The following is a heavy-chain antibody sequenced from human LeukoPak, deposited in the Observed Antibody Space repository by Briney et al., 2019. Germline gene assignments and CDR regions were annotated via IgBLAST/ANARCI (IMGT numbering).Heavy chain of an antibody. Sequence: SETLSLTCAVYGGSFSAYYWSWIRQTPGKGLEWIGEINHSGSTNYNPSLKSRVTISVDTSKNQFSLKLSSVTAADTAVYYCARHDSHYYDSSGYHRGFDYWGQGTLVTVSS. V-gene: IGHV4-34*01. CDR2: INHSGST. J-gene: IGHJ4*02. D-gene: IGHD3-22*01. CDR1: GGSFSAYY. CDR3: ARHDSHYYDSSGYHRGFDY.